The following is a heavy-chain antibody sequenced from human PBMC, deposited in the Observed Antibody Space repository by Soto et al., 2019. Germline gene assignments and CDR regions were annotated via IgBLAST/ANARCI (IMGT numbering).Heavy chain of an antibody. D-gene: IGHD7-27*01. Sequence: QVQLQESGPGLVKPSETLSLTCTVSGGSINNHYWSWVRQPPGKGLEWNGYIYYTGSTNYNPSLKGRLTMARKTAKNQFSPKLGSGTAADKAIYYCARANWYCEYWGQGILVTVSS. CDR2: IYYTGST. CDR1: GGSINNHY. CDR3: ARANWYCEY. V-gene: IGHV4-59*11. J-gene: IGHJ4*02.